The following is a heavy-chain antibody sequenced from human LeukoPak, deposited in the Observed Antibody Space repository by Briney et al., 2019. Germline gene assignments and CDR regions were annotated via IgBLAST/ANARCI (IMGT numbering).Heavy chain of an antibody. CDR3: ARGKKGVPAATDY. J-gene: IGHJ4*02. Sequence: KSSETLSLTCTVSGGSISSGDYYWSWIRQPPGKGLEWIGYIYYSGSTYYNPSLKSRVTISVDTSKNQFSLKLSSVTAADTAVYYCARGKKGVPAATDYWGQGTLATVSS. CDR2: IYYSGST. V-gene: IGHV4-30-4*08. CDR1: GGSISSGDYY. D-gene: IGHD2-2*01.